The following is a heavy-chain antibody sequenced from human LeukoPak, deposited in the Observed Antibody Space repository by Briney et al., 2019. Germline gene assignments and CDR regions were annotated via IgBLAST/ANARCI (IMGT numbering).Heavy chain of an antibody. Sequence: GGFLRLSCAASGFTFSTYAMNWVRQAPGKGLEWVSTISGTGVKTYYADSVKGRFTISRDNSKNMLYLQMNSLRAEDTAVYYCAKPLNIGWYYFDYWGQGTLVTVSS. V-gene: IGHV3-23*01. CDR2: ISGTGVKT. D-gene: IGHD6-19*01. CDR3: AKPLNIGWYYFDY. J-gene: IGHJ4*02. CDR1: GFTFSTYA.